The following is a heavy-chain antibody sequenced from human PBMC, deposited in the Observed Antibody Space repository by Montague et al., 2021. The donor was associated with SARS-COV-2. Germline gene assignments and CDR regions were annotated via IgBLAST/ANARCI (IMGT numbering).Heavy chain of an antibody. V-gene: IGHV4-34*01. Sequence: SETLSLTCAVYGGSFSGYYWSWIRQPPGGGLEWIGEINHSGRTNXNPSLKSRVTISVDTPKNQFSLKLSYVTAADTAVYYCARGYDYVWGSYRYTYYFDYWGQGTLVTVSS. CDR2: INHSGRT. D-gene: IGHD3-16*02. CDR1: GGSFSGYY. CDR3: ARGYDYVWGSYRYTYYFDY. J-gene: IGHJ4*02.